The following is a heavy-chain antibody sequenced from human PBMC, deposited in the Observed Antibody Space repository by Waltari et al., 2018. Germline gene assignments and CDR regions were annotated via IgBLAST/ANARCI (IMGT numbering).Heavy chain of an antibody. D-gene: IGHD2-15*01. J-gene: IGHJ4*02. CDR1: GGTFSRYA. CDR2: IIPIFGTA. V-gene: IGHV1-69*12. Sequence: QVQLVQSGAEVKKPGSSVKVSGKASGGTFSRYAISWGRHAPGQGLEWMGGIIPIFGTATYAQKFQGRVTITADESTSTAYMELSSLRSEDTAVYYCARGFQGGYVDYWGQGTLVTVSS. CDR3: ARGFQGGYVDY.